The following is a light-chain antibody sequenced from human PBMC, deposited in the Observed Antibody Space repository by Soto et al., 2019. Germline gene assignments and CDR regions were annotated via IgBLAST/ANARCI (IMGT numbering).Light chain of an antibody. CDR2: GAS. CDR3: QQYNNWPPIYT. V-gene: IGKV3-15*01. CDR1: QDVSNN. Sequence: EIVMTQSPATLPVSPGERATLSCRTSQDVSNNLAWYQQKPGQAPRLLMYGASTRATSIPDRFSGSGSGTEFTLTISNMQSEDFAVDYCQQYNNWPPIYTFGQGTKLEIK. J-gene: IGKJ2*01.